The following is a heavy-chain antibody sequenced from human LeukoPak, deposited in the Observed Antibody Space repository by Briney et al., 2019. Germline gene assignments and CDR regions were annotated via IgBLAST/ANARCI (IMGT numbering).Heavy chain of an antibody. J-gene: IGHJ4*02. V-gene: IGHV1-69*04. D-gene: IGHD2-15*01. CDR1: VASFTIYA. Sequence: SVTVSFKASVASFTIYAYNWVWLPPGPGLGLVWRIIPILGIANYAHQFQGRVTIPTDKATSTAYMQLSSLRAEDTAVYYCARDNCLSGCRRHSPFDYWGQGTLVTVSS. CDR3: ARDNCLSGCRRHSPFDY. CDR2: IIPILGIA.